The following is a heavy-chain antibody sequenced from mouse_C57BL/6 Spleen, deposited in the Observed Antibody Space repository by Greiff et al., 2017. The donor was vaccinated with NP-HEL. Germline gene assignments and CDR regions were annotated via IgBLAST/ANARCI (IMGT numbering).Heavy chain of an antibody. D-gene: IGHD1-1*01. V-gene: IGHV5-17*01. J-gene: IGHJ2*01. Sequence: EVKLQESGGGLVKPGGSLKLSCAASGFTFSDYGMHWVRQAPEKGLEWVAYISSGSSTIYYADTVKGRFTISRDNAKNTLFLQMTSLRSEDTAMYYCAREYGSSFDYWGQGTTLTVSS. CDR1: GFTFSDYG. CDR2: ISSGSSTI. CDR3: AREYGSSFDY.